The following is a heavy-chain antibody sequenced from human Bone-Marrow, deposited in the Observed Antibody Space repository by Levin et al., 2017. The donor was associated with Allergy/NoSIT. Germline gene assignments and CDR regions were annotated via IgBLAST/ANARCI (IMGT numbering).Heavy chain of an antibody. J-gene: IGHJ4*02. V-gene: IGHV3-74*01. CDR1: GFTFSDYW. CDR2: INSDGSNT. D-gene: IGHD6-19*01. CDR3: ARAGGYTGGWLYYLSS. Sequence: PGGSLRLSCVASGFTFSDYWVHWVRQAPGKGLVWVSRINSDGSNTYYADSVKGRFTISRDNAKNTLFLQMNSLRAEDTAVYYCARAGGYTGGWLYYLSSWGQGTLVTVSS.